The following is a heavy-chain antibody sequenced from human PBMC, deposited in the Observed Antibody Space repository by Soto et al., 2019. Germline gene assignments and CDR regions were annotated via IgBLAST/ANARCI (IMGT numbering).Heavy chain of an antibody. V-gene: IGHV4-4*02. D-gene: IGHD1-26*01. Sequence: SETLSLTCAVSGASIRSTNWWSWVRQPPGKGLEWIGEIFHGGSTYYNPSLKTRLTISVDKSKNQFSLNLTSVTAADTAVYYCARVYSGSYSDSWGRGTLVTVSS. J-gene: IGHJ4*02. CDR3: ARVYSGSYSDS. CDR2: IFHGGST. CDR1: GASIRSTNW.